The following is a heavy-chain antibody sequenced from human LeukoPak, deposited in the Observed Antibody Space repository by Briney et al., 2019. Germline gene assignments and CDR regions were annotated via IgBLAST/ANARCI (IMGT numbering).Heavy chain of an antibody. Sequence: SETMSLTCAVYGGSFSGYYWSWIRQPPGKGLEWIGEINHSGSTNYNPSLKSRVTISVDTSKNQFSLKLSSVTAADTAVYYCANLIVVVPAAIPWGQGTLVTVSS. CDR3: ANLIVVVPAAIP. CDR1: GGSFSGYY. J-gene: IGHJ4*02. CDR2: INHSGST. D-gene: IGHD2-2*02. V-gene: IGHV4-34*01.